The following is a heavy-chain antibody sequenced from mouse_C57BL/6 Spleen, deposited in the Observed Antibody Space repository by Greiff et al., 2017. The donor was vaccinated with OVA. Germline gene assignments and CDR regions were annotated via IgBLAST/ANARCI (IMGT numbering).Heavy chain of an antibody. J-gene: IGHJ2*01. Sequence: QVTLKESGPGLLQSSQTLSLTCSFSGFSLTTSGMGVSWLRQPSGKGLDWLAHIYWDDDKPYNPFLTSRPPNSKDTSRNQVLFMITSVDTADNATYYCAGSIITTVVYYFDYWGQGTTLTVSS. V-gene: IGHV8-12*01. CDR3: AGSIITTVVYYFDY. CDR1: GFSLTTSGMG. D-gene: IGHD1-1*01. CDR2: IYWDDDK.